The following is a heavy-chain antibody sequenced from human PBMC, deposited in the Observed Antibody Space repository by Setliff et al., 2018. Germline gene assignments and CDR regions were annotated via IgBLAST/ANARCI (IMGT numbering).Heavy chain of an antibody. CDR3: ARDVVSGWYRRNNYFGMDV. CDR1: GYTLTELS. CDR2: FDPEDGET. J-gene: IGHJ6*02. V-gene: IGHV1-24*01. Sequence: ASVKVSCKVSGYTLTELSMHWVRQAPGKGLEWMGGFDPEDGETIYAQKFQGRVTMTEDTSTDTAYMELSSLRSEDTAVYYCARDVVSGWYRRNNYFGMDVWGQGTTVTVS. D-gene: IGHD6-19*01.